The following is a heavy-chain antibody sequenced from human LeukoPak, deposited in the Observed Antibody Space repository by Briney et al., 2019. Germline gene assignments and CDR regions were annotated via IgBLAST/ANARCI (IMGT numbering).Heavy chain of an antibody. CDR2: IYYSGST. Sequence: SETLSLTCTVSGGSISSYYWSWIRQPPGKGLEWIGYIYYSGSTNYNPSLKSRVTISVDTSKNQFSLKLSSVTAADTAVYYCARAHDFWSGYYIRGAFDIWGQGTMVTVSS. V-gene: IGHV4-59*01. CDR3: ARAHDFWSGYYIRGAFDI. D-gene: IGHD3-3*01. CDR1: GGSISSYY. J-gene: IGHJ3*02.